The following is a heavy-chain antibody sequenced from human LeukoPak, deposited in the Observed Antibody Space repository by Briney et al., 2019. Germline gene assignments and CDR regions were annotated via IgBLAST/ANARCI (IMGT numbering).Heavy chain of an antibody. J-gene: IGHJ4*02. Sequence: GGPLSLSCAASGFTFSDYWIHWVRKAQGKGLGWASRINTDGSITNYADYVKGRFSISRDNAKNTLYLQMSSLRAEDTAVYYCARDRGPRTGFMVREAYDYWGQGTLVTVSS. D-gene: IGHD3-10*01. CDR3: ARDRGPRTGFMVREAYDY. V-gene: IGHV3-74*01. CDR2: INTDGSIT. CDR1: GFTFSDYW.